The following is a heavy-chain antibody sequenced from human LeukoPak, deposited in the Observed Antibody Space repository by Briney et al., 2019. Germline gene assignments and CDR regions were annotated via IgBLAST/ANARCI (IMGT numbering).Heavy chain of an antibody. CDR2: ISPDGNSA. J-gene: IGHJ6*02. CDR3: VSLDGVYYYHMDV. CDR1: GFTFNRYW. Sequence: GGSLRLSCAASGFTFNRYWMHWVRQAPGKGLVWVSRISPDGNSATYADSVKGRFTISRDNAKNTLYLQMNSLRAEDSAVSYCVSLDGVYYYHMDVWGQGTTVIVSS. V-gene: IGHV3-74*03. D-gene: IGHD3/OR15-3a*01.